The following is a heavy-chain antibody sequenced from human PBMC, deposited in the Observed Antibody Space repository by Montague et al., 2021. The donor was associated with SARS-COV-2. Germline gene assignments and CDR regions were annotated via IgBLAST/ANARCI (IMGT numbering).Heavy chain of an antibody. CDR3: ARAVSVRRAVNWFDP. Sequence: SETLSLTCTVSGGSMSDHYWAWIRQPPGKGLEWLAYIYYSGGINSNASXXSRVSMSVDTSKNQFPLKLTSVTAADTAVYYCARAVSVRRAVNWFDPWGQGTLVTVSS. D-gene: IGHD3-10*01. J-gene: IGHJ5*02. V-gene: IGHV4-59*11. CDR2: IYYSGGI. CDR1: GGSMSDHY.